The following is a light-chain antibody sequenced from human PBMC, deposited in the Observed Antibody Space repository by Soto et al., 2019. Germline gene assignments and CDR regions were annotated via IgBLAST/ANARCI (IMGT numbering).Light chain of an antibody. CDR1: SSNVGSNA. CDR3: AAWDDSLNGVV. CDR2: TNN. V-gene: IGLV1-44*01. J-gene: IGLJ2*01. Sequence: QSVLPQPPSASGTPGQRVTLSCSGSSSNVGSNAVNWYQQLPRTAPKLLIYTNNQRPSGVPDRFSGSKSGTSASLAISGLQSEDEADYYCAAWDDSLNGVVFGGGTKVTVL.